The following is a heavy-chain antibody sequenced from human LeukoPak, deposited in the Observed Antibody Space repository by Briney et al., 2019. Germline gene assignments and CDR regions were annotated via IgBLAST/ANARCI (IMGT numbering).Heavy chain of an antibody. D-gene: IGHD2-15*01. CDR1: AFTFSSYG. CDR3: AGQSPLGYCSGGSCYSQPFDP. Sequence: GGSLRLSCAASAFTFSSYGMHWVHQAPGKGLEGVAFIRYDGSNKYYADSVKGRFTISRDNAKNSLYLQMNSLRAEDTAVYYCAGQSPLGYCSGGSCYSQPFDPWGQRTLVTVSS. V-gene: IGHV3-30*02. J-gene: IGHJ5*02. CDR2: IRYDGSNK.